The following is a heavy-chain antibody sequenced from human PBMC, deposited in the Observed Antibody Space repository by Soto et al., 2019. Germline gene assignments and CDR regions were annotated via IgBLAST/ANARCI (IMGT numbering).Heavy chain of an antibody. CDR3: ARAQAREYYYDSSGYYGDAFDI. D-gene: IGHD3-22*01. V-gene: IGHV1-69*13. Sequence: SVAVSCKASGGTFSSYAISWLRQAPGQGLEWMGGIIPIFGTANYAQKFQGRVTITADESTSTAYMELSSLRSEDTAVYYCARAQAREYYYDSSGYYGDAFDIWGQGTMVTVSS. J-gene: IGHJ3*02. CDR2: IIPIFGTA. CDR1: GGTFSSYA.